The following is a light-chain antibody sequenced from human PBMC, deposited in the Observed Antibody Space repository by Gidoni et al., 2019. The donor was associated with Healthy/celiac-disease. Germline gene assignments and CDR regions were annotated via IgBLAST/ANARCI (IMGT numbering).Light chain of an antibody. Sequence: DIQMTQSPSSLSASVGDRVTITCQAIQDISNYLNWYQQKPGKAPQLLIYDASNFETGVPSRFSGTGSGTDFTFTIRSLQPEDIATYYCQQYDNLLTFGGGTKVEIK. V-gene: IGKV1-33*01. J-gene: IGKJ4*01. CDR1: QDISNY. CDR2: DAS. CDR3: QQYDNLLT.